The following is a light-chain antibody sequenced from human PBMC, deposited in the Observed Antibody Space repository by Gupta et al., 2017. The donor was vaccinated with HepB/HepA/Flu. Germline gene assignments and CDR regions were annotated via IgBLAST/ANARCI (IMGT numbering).Light chain of an antibody. CDR3: CSYTGTSTGGV. J-gene: IGLJ3*02. CDR1: SSDIGTYKP. Sequence: SALPQPASVSGSPGPSIPISCTGTSSDIGTYKPVSWYQQYPGRAPKLIIFDVSSRPSGVAHRFSGSRSVTTAALTITGLQAEDEGDYYCCSYTGTSTGGVFGGGTKLTVL. V-gene: IGLV2-14*01. CDR2: DVS.